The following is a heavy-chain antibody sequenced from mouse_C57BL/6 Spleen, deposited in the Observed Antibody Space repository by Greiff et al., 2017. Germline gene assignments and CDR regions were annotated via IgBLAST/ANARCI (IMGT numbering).Heavy chain of an antibody. CDR1: GFSFNTYA. D-gene: IGHD1-1*01. CDR3: VRHDYYGYYYAMDY. V-gene: IGHV10-1*01. J-gene: IGHJ4*01. CDR2: IRSKSNNYAT. Sequence: EVMLVESGGGLVQPKGSLKLSCAASGFSFNTYAMNWVRQAPGKGLEWVARIRSKSNNYATYYADSVKDRFTISRDDSESMLYLQMNNLKTEDTAMYYCVRHDYYGYYYAMDYWGQGTSVTVSS.